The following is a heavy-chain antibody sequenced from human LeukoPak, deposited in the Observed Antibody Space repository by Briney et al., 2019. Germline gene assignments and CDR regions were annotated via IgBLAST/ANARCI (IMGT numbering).Heavy chain of an antibody. J-gene: IGHJ4*02. CDR2: ISWNSGSI. V-gene: IGHV3-9*01. CDR1: GFTFDDYA. D-gene: IGHD3-10*01. CDR3: AKDLGLRITKLQGDFFDY. Sequence: GGSLRLSCAASGFTFDDYAMHWVRQAPGKGLEWVSGISWNSGSIGYADSVKGRFTISRDNAKNSLYLQMNSLRAEDTALYYCAKDLGLRITKLQGDFFDYWGQGTLVTVSS.